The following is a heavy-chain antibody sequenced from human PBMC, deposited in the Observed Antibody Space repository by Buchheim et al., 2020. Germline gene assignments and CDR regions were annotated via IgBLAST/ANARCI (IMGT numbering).Heavy chain of an antibody. V-gene: IGHV3-30-3*01. Sequence: QVQLVESGGGVVQPGRSLRLSCAASGFTFSSYAMHWVRQAPGKGLEWVAVISYDGSNKYYADSVKGRFTISRDNSKNTLYLQMNSLRAEDTAVYYCAREPLSIFGTYYYYYGMDVWGQGTT. D-gene: IGHD3-3*01. CDR2: ISYDGSNK. CDR3: AREPLSIFGTYYYYYGMDV. J-gene: IGHJ6*02. CDR1: GFTFSSYA.